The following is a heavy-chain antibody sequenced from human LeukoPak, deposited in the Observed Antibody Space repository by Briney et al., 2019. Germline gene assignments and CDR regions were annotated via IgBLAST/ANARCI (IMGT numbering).Heavy chain of an antibody. CDR3: SVAVAAASNWFDP. J-gene: IGHJ5*02. CDR2: INPSGGST. V-gene: IGHV1-46*01. Sequence: GASVEVSCKASGYTFTSYYMHWVRQAPGQGLEWMGIINPSGGSTSYAQKFQGRVTMTRDTSTSTVYMELSSLRSEDTAVYYCSVAVAAASNWFDPWGQGTLVTVSS. D-gene: IGHD6-19*01. CDR1: GYTFTSYY.